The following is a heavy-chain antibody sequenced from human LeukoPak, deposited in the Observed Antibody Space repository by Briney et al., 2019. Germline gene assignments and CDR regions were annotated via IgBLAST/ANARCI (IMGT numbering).Heavy chain of an antibody. CDR2: ISYDGSNK. Sequence: GGSLRLSCAASGFTFSSYAMSWVRQAPGKGLEWVAVISYDGSNKYYADSVKGRFTISRDNSKNTLYLQMNSLRAEDTAVYYCAKDKGSGSYYLLSPFDYWGQGTLVTVSS. CDR1: GFTFSSYA. V-gene: IGHV3-30*18. CDR3: AKDKGSGSYYLLSPFDY. J-gene: IGHJ4*02. D-gene: IGHD3-10*01.